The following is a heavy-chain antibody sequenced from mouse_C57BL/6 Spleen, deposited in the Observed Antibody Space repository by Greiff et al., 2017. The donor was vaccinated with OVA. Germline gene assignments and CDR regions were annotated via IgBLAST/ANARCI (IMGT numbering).Heavy chain of an antibody. J-gene: IGHJ1*03. D-gene: IGHD2-4*01. Sequence: EVQLVESGGDLVKPGGSLKLSCAASGYTFSSYGMSWVRQTPDKRLEWVATISSGGSYTYYPDSVKGRFTISRDNAKNTLYLQMSSLKSEDTAMYYCARRDDYDEDWYVDVWGTGTTVTVSS. CDR2: ISSGGSYT. CDR1: GYTFSSYG. V-gene: IGHV5-6*01. CDR3: ARRDDYDEDWYVDV.